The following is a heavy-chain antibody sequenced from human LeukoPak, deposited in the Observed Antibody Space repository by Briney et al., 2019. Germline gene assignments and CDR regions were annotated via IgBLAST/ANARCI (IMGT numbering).Heavy chain of an antibody. V-gene: IGHV1-24*01. D-gene: IGHD6-13*01. J-gene: IGHJ4*02. CDR1: GYTLTELS. Sequence: ASVKVSCTVSGYTLTELSMHWVRQAPGKGLEWMGGLDPEDGETIYAQKFQGRVTMTEDTSTDTAYMELSSLRSEDTAVYYCATALGYSSSWEVKYYFDYWGQGTLVTVSS. CDR3: ATALGYSSSWEVKYYFDY. CDR2: LDPEDGET.